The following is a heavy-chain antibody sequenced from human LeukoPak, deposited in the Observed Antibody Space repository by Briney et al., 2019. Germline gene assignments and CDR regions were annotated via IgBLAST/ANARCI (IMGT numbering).Heavy chain of an antibody. CDR3: ARGHGSGSYIVY. CDR1: GGSFSGYY. Sequence: ETLSLTCAVYGGSFSGYYWSWIRQPPGKGLEWIGEINHSGSTNYNPSLKSRVTISVDTSKNQFSLKLSSVTAADTAVYYCARGHGSGSYIVYWGQGTLVTVSS. D-gene: IGHD3-10*01. J-gene: IGHJ4*02. CDR2: INHSGST. V-gene: IGHV4-34*01.